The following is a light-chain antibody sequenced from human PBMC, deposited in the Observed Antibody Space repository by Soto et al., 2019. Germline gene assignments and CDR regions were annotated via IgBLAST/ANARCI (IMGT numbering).Light chain of an antibody. CDR1: QSIGTY. CDR3: QESHST. V-gene: IGKV1-39*01. J-gene: IGKJ2*01. Sequence: DAQMTQSPSSLSASVGDSVTITCRASQSIGTYLDWYQHKPGKAPKLLIYAASSLQSGVPSRFSGSGSGTDFTLTISSLQPEDFATYYCQESHSTFGQGTKLGIK. CDR2: AAS.